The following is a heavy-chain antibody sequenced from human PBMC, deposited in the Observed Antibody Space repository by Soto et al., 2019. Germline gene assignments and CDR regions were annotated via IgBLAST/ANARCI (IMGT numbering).Heavy chain of an antibody. CDR2: IYHSGST. CDR3: ARQSYDSSGYWDYYYGMDV. J-gene: IGHJ6*02. D-gene: IGHD3-22*01. Sequence: PSETLSLTCAVSGGSISSSNWWSWVRQPPGKGLEWIGEIYHSGSTSYNPSLKSRVTISVDKSKNQFSLKLSSVTAADTAVYYCARQSYDSSGYWDYYYGMDVWGQGTTVTVSS. V-gene: IGHV4-4*02. CDR1: GGSISSSNW.